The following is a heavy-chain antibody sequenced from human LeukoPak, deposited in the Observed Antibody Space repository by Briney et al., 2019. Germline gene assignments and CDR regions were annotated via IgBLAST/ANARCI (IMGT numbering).Heavy chain of an antibody. D-gene: IGHD3-9*01. J-gene: IGHJ4*02. Sequence: SVKVSCKASGGSFSSYVITWVRQAPGQGLEWMGRIIPVLGVSNFAQKFRGRVTITAEKSTNTAHMELSRLESGDTAVYYCARERPDILTGYYTSAPPHFDYWGQGTLVTVSS. CDR1: GGSFSSYV. CDR2: IIPVLGVS. CDR3: ARERPDILTGYYTSAPPHFDY. V-gene: IGHV1-69*04.